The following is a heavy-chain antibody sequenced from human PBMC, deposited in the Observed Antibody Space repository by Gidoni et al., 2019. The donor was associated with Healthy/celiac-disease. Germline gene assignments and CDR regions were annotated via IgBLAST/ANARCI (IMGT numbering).Heavy chain of an antibody. CDR2: SSGSCGST. CDR1: GFTFSSYA. CDR3: AKDQNGDVLLWFGELFGYYGMDV. Sequence: EVQLLESGGGLVQPGGSLRLSCAASGFTFSSYAMSWVRQAPGKGPEWVAASSGSCGSTDYADSVKGRFTISRDNSKNTLYLQMNSLRAEDTAVYYCAKDQNGDVLLWFGELFGYYGMDVWGQGTTVTVSS. V-gene: IGHV3-23*01. D-gene: IGHD3-10*01. J-gene: IGHJ6*02.